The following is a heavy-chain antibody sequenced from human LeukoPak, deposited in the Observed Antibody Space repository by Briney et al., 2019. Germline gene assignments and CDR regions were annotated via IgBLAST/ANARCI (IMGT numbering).Heavy chain of an antibody. CDR3: ARGGSSVVVVAATFRGVRYFDY. CDR1: GFTFSSYS. CDR2: ISSSSSYI. Sequence: GGSLRLSCAASGFTFSSYSMNWVRQAPGKGLEWVSSISSSSSYIYYADSVKGRFTISRDNAKNSLYLQMNSLRAEDTAVYYCARGGSSVVVVAATFRGVRYFDYWGQGTLVTVSS. V-gene: IGHV3-21*01. D-gene: IGHD2-15*01. J-gene: IGHJ4*02.